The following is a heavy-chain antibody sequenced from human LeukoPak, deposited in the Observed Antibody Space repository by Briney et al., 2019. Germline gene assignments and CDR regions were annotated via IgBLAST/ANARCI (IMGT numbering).Heavy chain of an antibody. CDR2: IKQDGSEE. CDR3: ARNLVDYDFWSGNYYYYMDV. CDR1: GFTFSTYW. D-gene: IGHD3-3*01. V-gene: IGHV3-7*01. J-gene: IGHJ6*03. Sequence: PGGSLRLSCAASGFTFSTYWMNWVRQAPGKGLEWVANIKQDGSEEYYVDSVKGRFTISRDNAKNSLHLQMNSLRAEGMAVYYCARNLVDYDFWSGNYYYYMDVWGKGTTVTVSS.